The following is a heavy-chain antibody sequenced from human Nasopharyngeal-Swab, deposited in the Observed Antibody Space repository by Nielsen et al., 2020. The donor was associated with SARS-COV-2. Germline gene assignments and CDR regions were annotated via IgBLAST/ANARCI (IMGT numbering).Heavy chain of an antibody. CDR1: GFSFSSFW. CDR3: ARDIGGFGGY. CDR2: IDTGGTRT. V-gene: IGHV3-74*01. Sequence: GESLKISCAASGFSFSSFWMHWVRQVPGEGLVWVSRIDTGGTRTDYAESVKGRFTISRDNAKNTLYLQMNNLRPEDTAVYYCARDIGGFGGYWGQGTLATVSS. D-gene: IGHD4-23*01. J-gene: IGHJ4*01.